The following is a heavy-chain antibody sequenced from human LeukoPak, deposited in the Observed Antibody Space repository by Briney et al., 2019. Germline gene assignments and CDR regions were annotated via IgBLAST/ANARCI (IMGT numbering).Heavy chain of an antibody. CDR1: GYTFTGYY. Sequence: GASVKVSCKASGYTFTGYYMHWVRQAPGQGLEWMGGIIPIFGIANYAQKFQGRVTITADKSTSTAYMELSSLRSDDTAVYYCARDGWGSSWQNYYYYYMDVWGKGTTVTISS. CDR2: IIPIFGIA. V-gene: IGHV1-69*10. J-gene: IGHJ6*03. CDR3: ARDGWGSSWQNYYYYYMDV. D-gene: IGHD6-13*01.